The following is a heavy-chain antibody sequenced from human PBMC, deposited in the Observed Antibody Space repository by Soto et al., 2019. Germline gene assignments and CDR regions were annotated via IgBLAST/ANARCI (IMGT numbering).Heavy chain of an antibody. CDR2: IRSKANSYAT. Sequence: EVQLAESGGGLVQPGGSLKLSCAASGFTFSGSAMHWVRQASGKGLEWVGRIRSKANSYATAYAASVKGRFTISRDDSKNTAYLQMNSLKAEDTAVYYCTRREVLDDGMDVWGQGTTVTVSS. V-gene: IGHV3-73*02. D-gene: IGHD1-1*01. J-gene: IGHJ6*02. CDR1: GFTFSGSA. CDR3: TRREVLDDGMDV.